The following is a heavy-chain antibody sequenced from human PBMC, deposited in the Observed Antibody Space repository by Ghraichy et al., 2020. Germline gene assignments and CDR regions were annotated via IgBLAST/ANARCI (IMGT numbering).Heavy chain of an antibody. CDR3: ARDDSGGSWSWFDP. CDR1: GYTFTSYG. J-gene: IGHJ5*02. V-gene: IGHV1-18*01. D-gene: IGHD6-13*01. CDR2: ISAKNDNT. Sequence: ASVKVSCKASGYTFTSYGIRWVRQAPGQGFEWMGWISAKNDNTNSAQKFQDRVIMTTDTSTNTAYMELRSLRSDDTAMYYCARDDSGGSWSWFDPWGPGTLVTVS.